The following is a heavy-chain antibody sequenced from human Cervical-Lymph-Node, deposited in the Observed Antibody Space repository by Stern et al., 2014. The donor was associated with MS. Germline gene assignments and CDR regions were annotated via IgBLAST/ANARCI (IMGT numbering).Heavy chain of an antibody. CDR2: ISRSSATT. CDR1: GFTFSSHS. CDR3: ARGITIFGVVTQLDV. J-gene: IGHJ6*02. V-gene: IGHV3-48*01. D-gene: IGHD3-3*01. Sequence: DQLVQSGGRLVQPGGSLRLSCAASGFTFSSHSMNWVRQAPGKGLEWVSYISRSSATTHYADSVKGRFTISRDNAKNSLYLQMNSLRAEDTAVYYCARGITIFGVVTQLDVWGQGTTVTVSS.